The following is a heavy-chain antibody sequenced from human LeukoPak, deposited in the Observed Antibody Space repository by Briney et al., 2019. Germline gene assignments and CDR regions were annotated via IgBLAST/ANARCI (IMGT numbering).Heavy chain of an antibody. J-gene: IGHJ4*02. CDR3: ARASHDYGDYSHFDY. Sequence: PSETLSLTCTVSGGSISSYYWSWVRHPPGRGLEGIGYIYYSGSTNYNPSLTSRVTISVKTSKNQFSLKLSSVTAADTAVYYCARASHDYGDYSHFDYWGQGTLVTVSS. CDR1: GGSISSYY. V-gene: IGHV4-59*12. D-gene: IGHD4-17*01. CDR2: IYYSGST.